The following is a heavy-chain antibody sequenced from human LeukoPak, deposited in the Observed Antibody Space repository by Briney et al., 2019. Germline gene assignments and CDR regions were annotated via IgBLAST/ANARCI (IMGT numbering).Heavy chain of an antibody. V-gene: IGHV3-30*02. Sequence: PGGSLRLSCAASGFTFSSYGMHWVRQAPGKGLEWVAFIRYDGSNKYYADSVKGRFTISRDNSKNTLYLQMNSLRAEDTAVYYCARDIRGSYAKTYAFDIWGQGTMVTVSS. CDR2: IRYDGSNK. CDR1: GFTFSSYG. CDR3: ARDIRGSYAKTYAFDI. D-gene: IGHD1-26*01. J-gene: IGHJ3*02.